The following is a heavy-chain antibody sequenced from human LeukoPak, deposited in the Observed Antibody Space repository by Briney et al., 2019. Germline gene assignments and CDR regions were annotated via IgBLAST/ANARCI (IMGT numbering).Heavy chain of an antibody. D-gene: IGHD3-10*01. V-gene: IGHV3-7*01. CDR1: GFTFTSYW. CDR3: ARNYYYRFDY. CDR2: IKQDGSVK. J-gene: IGHJ4*02. Sequence: GGSLRLSCAASGFTFTSYWMTWVRQAPGKGLEWVANIKQDGSVKNYVDSLRGRFTISRDNAKDSLYLQMNGLRAEDTAVYFCARNYYYRFDYWGQGTLVAVSS.